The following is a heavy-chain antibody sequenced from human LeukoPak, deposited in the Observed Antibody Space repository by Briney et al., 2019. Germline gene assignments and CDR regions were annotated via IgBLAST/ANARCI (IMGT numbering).Heavy chain of an antibody. Sequence: ASVKVSCKVSGYTLTELSMHWVRQAPGKGLEWMGGFDPEDGETIYAQKFQGRVTMTEDTSTDTAYMELSSLRSEDTAVYYCARESRYCSSTSCYLNGMDVWGQGTTVTVSS. V-gene: IGHV1-24*01. CDR3: ARESRYCSSTSCYLNGMDV. J-gene: IGHJ6*02. CDR1: GYTLTELS. D-gene: IGHD2-2*01. CDR2: FDPEDGET.